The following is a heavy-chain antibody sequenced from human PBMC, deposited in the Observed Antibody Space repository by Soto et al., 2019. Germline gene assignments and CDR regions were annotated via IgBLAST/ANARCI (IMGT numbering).Heavy chain of an antibody. CDR2: INHSGST. J-gene: IGHJ4*02. Sequence: PSETLSLTCAVYGGSFSGYYWSWIRQPPGKGLEWIGEINHSGSTNYNPSLKSRVTISVDTSKNQFSLKLSSVTAADTAVYYCARSYASFGVVIGTRLFAYWGQGSLVPGAS. CDR3: ARSYASFGVVIGTRLFAY. V-gene: IGHV4-34*01. D-gene: IGHD3-3*01. CDR1: GGSFSGYY.